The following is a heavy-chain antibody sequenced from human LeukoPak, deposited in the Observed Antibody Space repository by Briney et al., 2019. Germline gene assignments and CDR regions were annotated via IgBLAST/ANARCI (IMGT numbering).Heavy chain of an antibody. D-gene: IGHD6-13*01. V-gene: IGHV3-7*01. CDR1: GFTFSSYW. Sequence: GGSLRLSCAASGFTFSSYWMSWVRQAPGKGLEWVANIKQDGSEKYYVDSVKGRFTISRDNAKNSLYLQMNSLRAEDTAAYYCARRLKGSSSYYMDVWGKGTTVTVSS. CDR3: ARRLKGSSSYYMDV. J-gene: IGHJ6*03. CDR2: IKQDGSEK.